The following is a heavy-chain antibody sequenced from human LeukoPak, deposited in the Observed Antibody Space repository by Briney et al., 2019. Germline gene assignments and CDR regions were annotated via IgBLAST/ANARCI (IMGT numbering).Heavy chain of an antibody. CDR1: GYTFTSYG. J-gene: IGHJ6*04. V-gene: IGHV1-18*04. CDR3: ARLCSSTSCYPHYYYGMDV. CDR2: FSAYNGNT. Sequence: ASVKVSCKASGYTFTSYGISWVRQAPGQGLEWMGWFSAYNGNTNYAQKLQGRVTMTTDTSTSTAYMELRSLRSDDTAVYYCARLCSSTSCYPHYYYGMDVWGKGTTVTVSS. D-gene: IGHD2-2*01.